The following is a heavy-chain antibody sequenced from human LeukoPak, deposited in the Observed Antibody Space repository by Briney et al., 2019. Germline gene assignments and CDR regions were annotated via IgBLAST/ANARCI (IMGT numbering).Heavy chain of an antibody. CDR2: IYYSGST. V-gene: IGHV4-31*03. J-gene: IGHJ4*02. Sequence: SETLSLTCTVSGGSISSGGYYWSWIRQHPGKGLEWIGYIYYSGSTYYNPSLKSRVTISVDKSKNQFSLKLSSVTAADTAVYYCARGGGKTTVDYWGQGTLVTVSS. CDR1: GGSISSGGYY. D-gene: IGHD4-17*01. CDR3: ARGGGKTTVDY.